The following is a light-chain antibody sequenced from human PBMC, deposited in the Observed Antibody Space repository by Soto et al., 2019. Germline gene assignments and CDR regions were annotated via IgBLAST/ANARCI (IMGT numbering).Light chain of an antibody. CDR2: NVN. CDR3: SSYSDTNIRV. V-gene: IGLV2-8*01. J-gene: IGLJ1*01. Sequence: QSALTQPPSASFSPGQAVTISCTGTSRDIGGYDFVSWYQVRPGEAPQLIIYNVNGRPSGVPRRFSGSKSGNTASLTVSGLQAVDEADYYCSSYSDTNIRVFGTGTKVTVL. CDR1: SRDIGGYDF.